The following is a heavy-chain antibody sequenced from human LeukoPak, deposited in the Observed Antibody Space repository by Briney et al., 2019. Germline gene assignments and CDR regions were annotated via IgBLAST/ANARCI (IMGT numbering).Heavy chain of an antibody. CDR3: AKDLRSGWYPLLV. Sequence: PGGSLRLSCAASGFTVSSNYMSWVRQAPGKGLEWVSAISGSGGSTYYADSVKGRFTISRDNSKNTLYLQMNSLRAEDTAVYYCAKDLRSGWYPLLVWGQGTMVTVSS. CDR2: ISGSGGST. D-gene: IGHD6-19*01. CDR1: GFTVSSNY. V-gene: IGHV3-23*01. J-gene: IGHJ3*01.